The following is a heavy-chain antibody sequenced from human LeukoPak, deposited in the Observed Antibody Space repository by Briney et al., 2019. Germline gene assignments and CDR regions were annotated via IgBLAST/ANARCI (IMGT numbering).Heavy chain of an antibody. D-gene: IGHD5-24*01. CDR3: ARGPLQKWLQPFFDY. V-gene: IGHV3-30*01. Sequence: GRSLRLSCAASGFTLSSYAMHWVRQAPGKGLEWVTIISYDGSNKYYADSVKGRFTISRDNSKNMLYLQMDSLRAEDTAVYFCARGPLQKWLQPFFDYWGQGALVTVSS. J-gene: IGHJ4*02. CDR2: ISYDGSNK. CDR1: GFTLSSYA.